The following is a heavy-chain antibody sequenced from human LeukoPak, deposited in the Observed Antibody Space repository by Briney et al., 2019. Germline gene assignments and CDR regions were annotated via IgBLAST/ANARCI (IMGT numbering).Heavy chain of an antibody. CDR2: IIQMFGAT. D-gene: IGHD6-6*01. Sequence: SVKVSCKASGGTLSSYAISWVRQAPGQGLEWMGGIIQMFGATDYAQKFQGRVTITTDESTSTVYMELTSLRSEDTAVYYCASRPENIAGRPVPYYYYMDVWGRGTTVTVSS. J-gene: IGHJ6*03. V-gene: IGHV1-69*05. CDR3: ASRPENIAGRPVPYYYYMDV. CDR1: GGTLSSYA.